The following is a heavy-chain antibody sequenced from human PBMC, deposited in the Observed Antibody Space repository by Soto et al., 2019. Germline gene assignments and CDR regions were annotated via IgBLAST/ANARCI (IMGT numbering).Heavy chain of an antibody. CDR1: GYTFTSYG. V-gene: IGHV1-18*01. D-gene: IGHD6-19*01. CDR2: ISAYNGNT. Sequence: GASVKVSCKASGYTFTSYGISWVRQAPGQGLEWMGWISAYNGNTNYAQKLQGRVTMTTDTSTSTAYMELRSLRSDDTAVYYCARDLQVAGDYYYYYGMDVWGQGTTVTVSS. CDR3: ARDLQVAGDYYYYYGMDV. J-gene: IGHJ6*02.